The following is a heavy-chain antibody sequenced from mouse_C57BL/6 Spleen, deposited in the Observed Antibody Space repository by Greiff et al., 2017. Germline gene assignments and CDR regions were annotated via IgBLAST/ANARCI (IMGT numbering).Heavy chain of an antibody. CDR1: GFTFSDYG. CDR3: ASRGKLGLDY. Sequence: EVQLVEPGGGFVKPGGSLKLSCAASGFTFSDYGMHWVRQAPEMGLEWVAYISRGSSTIYYADTVKGRFTISRDNAKNTLFLQLTSLRSEDTAMYYYASRGKLGLDYWGQGTTLTVSS. CDR2: ISRGSSTI. V-gene: IGHV5-17*01. D-gene: IGHD3-3*01. J-gene: IGHJ2*01.